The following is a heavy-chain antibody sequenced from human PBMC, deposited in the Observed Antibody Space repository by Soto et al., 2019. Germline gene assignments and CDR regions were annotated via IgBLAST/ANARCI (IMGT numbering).Heavy chain of an antibody. D-gene: IGHD1-1*01. J-gene: IGHJ4*02. CDR3: ARVQLGPKVIDY. CDR2: IFYNGGT. CDR1: GDSVSTYY. V-gene: IGHV4-59*02. Sequence: SETLSLTCTVSGDSVSTYYWSLIRQSPGKGLQWIGYIFYNGGTAYNPSLKSRVTMSLDMSKKQFSLKLTSVTAADTAAYYCARVQLGPKVIDYWGEGTLVTVSS.